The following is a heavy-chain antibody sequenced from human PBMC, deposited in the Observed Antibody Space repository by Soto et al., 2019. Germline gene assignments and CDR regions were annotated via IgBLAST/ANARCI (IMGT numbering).Heavy chain of an antibody. CDR1: GGSISSGDYY. J-gene: IGHJ4*02. Sequence: SETLSLTCTVSGGSISSGDYYWSWIRQPPGKGLEWIGYIYYSGSTYYNPSLKSRVTISVDTSKNQFSLKLSSVTAADTAVYYCARIIHYYDSSGSPSDYWGQGTLVTVSS. V-gene: IGHV4-30-4*01. CDR2: IYYSGST. CDR3: ARIIHYYDSSGSPSDY. D-gene: IGHD3-22*01.